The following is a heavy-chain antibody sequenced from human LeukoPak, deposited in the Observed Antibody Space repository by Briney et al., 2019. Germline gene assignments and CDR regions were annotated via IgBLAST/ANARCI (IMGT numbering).Heavy chain of an antibody. J-gene: IGHJ3*02. CDR3: ATTSGSYLGGSAFDI. D-gene: IGHD1-26*01. CDR1: GGSISSYY. CDR2: IYYSGST. V-gene: IGHV4-59*01. Sequence: SETLSLTCTVSGGSISSYYWSWIRQPPGKGLEWIGYIYYSGSTNYNPSVKSRVTISVDTSKNQFSLKLSSVTAADTAVYYCATTSGSYLGGSAFDIWGQGTMVTVSS.